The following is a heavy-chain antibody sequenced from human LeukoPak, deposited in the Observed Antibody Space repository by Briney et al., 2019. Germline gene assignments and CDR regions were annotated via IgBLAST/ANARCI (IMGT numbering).Heavy chain of an antibody. CDR2: ISSSSSYI. CDR1: GFTFISYS. J-gene: IGHJ4*02. D-gene: IGHD6-13*01. Sequence: PGGSLRLSCAASGFTFISYSMNWVRQAPGKGLEWVSSISSSSSYIYYADSVKGRFTISRDNSKNTLYLQMNSLRAEDTAVYYCARGGESFLGIAAAGRFNYWGQGTLVTVSS. V-gene: IGHV3-21*04. CDR3: ARGGESFLGIAAAGRFNY.